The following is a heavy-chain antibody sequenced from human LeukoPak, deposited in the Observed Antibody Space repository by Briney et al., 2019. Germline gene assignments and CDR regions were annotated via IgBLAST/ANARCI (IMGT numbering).Heavy chain of an antibody. CDR1: GFTFSSYG. Sequence: GGSLRLSCAASGFTFSSYGMHWVRQAPGKGLEWVAVISYDGSNKYYADSVKGRFTISRDNSKNTLYLQMNSLRAEDTAVYYCAKDSPHYGGALDYWGQGTLVTVSS. D-gene: IGHD4-23*01. J-gene: IGHJ4*02. V-gene: IGHV3-30*19. CDR2: ISYDGSNK. CDR3: AKDSPHYGGALDY.